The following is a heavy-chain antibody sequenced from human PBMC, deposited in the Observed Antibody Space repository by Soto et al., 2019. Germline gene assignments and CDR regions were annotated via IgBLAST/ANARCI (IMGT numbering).Heavy chain of an antibody. CDR2: IYYSGST. CDR1: GGSISSGGYY. CDR3: ARDGLQSGYGMDV. Sequence: QVQLQESGPGLVKPSQTLSLTCTVSGGSISSGGYYWSWIRQHPGKGLEWIGYIYYSGSTYYNPTLNSLVTISVDTSKNQFSLKLSSVTAAATAVYYCARDGLQSGYGMDVWGQGTTVTVSS. V-gene: IGHV4-31*01. J-gene: IGHJ6*02. D-gene: IGHD2-15*01.